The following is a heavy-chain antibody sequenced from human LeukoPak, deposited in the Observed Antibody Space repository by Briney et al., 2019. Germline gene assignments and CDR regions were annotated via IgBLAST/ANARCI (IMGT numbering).Heavy chain of an antibody. J-gene: IGHJ6*02. V-gene: IGHV4-59*08. CDR2: IYYSGST. CDR1: GGSISSYY. CDR3: ARVPGYYYDSSGQYYYGMDV. Sequence: SETLSLTCTVSGGSISSYYWSWIRQPPGKGLEWIGYIYYSGSTNYNPSLKSRVTISVDTSKNQFSLKLSSVTAADTAVYYCARVPGYYYDSSGQYYYGMDVWGQGTTVTVSS. D-gene: IGHD3-22*01.